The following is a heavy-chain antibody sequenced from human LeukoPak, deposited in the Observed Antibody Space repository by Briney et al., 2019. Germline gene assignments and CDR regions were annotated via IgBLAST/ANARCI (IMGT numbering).Heavy chain of an antibody. CDR2: IRSKTDGGRA. CDR1: GFTFSNPW. Sequence: PGGSLRLSCAASGFTFSNPWMSWVRQAPGKGLEWVGRIRSKTDGGRADYAAPVKDRIIISRDDSKNTLYLQMNSLKNEDTAVYYCTTGTYWGQGTLVTVSS. V-gene: IGHV3-15*01. J-gene: IGHJ4*02. CDR3: TTGTY.